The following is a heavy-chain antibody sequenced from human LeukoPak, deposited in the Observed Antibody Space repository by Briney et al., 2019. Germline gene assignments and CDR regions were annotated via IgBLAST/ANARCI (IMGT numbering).Heavy chain of an antibody. D-gene: IGHD1-1*01. V-gene: IGHV3-23*01. CDR2: ISGSGVST. CDR1: GFIFSSYA. Sequence: RTGGSLRPSCAASGFIFSSYALSWVRQAPGKGLEWVSSISGSGVSTYYADSVKGRFTISRDSSKNTLYLQMNSLRSDDTAIYYCARELPGSCYFDYWGQGTLVSVSS. CDR3: ARELPGSCYFDY. J-gene: IGHJ4*02.